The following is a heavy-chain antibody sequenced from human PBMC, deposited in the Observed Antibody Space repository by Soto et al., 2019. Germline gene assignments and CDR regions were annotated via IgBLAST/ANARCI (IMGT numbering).Heavy chain of an antibody. CDR1: GGSISSSSYY. D-gene: IGHD3-9*01. J-gene: IGHJ4*02. CDR3: ASQDPYDILTGTPF. CDR2: IYYSGST. V-gene: IGHV4-39*01. Sequence: SETLSLTCTVSGGSISSSSYYWGWIRQPPGKGLEWIGSIYYSGSTYYNPSLKSRVTISVDTSKNQFSLKLSSVTAADTAVYYCASQDPYDILTGTPFWGQGTLVTVSS.